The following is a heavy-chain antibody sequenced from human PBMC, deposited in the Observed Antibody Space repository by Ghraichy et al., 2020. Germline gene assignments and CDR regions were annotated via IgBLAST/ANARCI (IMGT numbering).Heavy chain of an antibody. CDR1: GFTFSSYG. CDR2: IWYDGSNK. Sequence: GESQNISCAASGFTFSSYGMHWVRQAPGKGLEWVAVIWYDGSNKYYADSVKGRFTISRDNSKNTLYLQMNSLRAEDTAVYYCARGMITFGGVHYGMDVWGQGTTVTVSS. CDR3: ARGMITFGGVHYGMDV. J-gene: IGHJ6*02. D-gene: IGHD3-16*01. V-gene: IGHV3-33*01.